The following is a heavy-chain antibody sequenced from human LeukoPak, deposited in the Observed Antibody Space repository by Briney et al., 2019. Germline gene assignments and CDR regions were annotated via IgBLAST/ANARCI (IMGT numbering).Heavy chain of an antibody. V-gene: IGHV4-4*07. D-gene: IGHD3-16*01. CDR1: GVSISTYY. CDR2: MYIGGTR. Sequence: SETLSLTCSVSGVSISTYYWTWIRQPAGKGLEWIGRMYIGGTRNYNPSLKSRVTMSIDTSKNQFSLKLSSVTAADTAVYYCARDLPRENSYAYGFWFDPWGQGTLVTVSP. J-gene: IGHJ5*02. CDR3: ARDLPRENSYAYGFWFDP.